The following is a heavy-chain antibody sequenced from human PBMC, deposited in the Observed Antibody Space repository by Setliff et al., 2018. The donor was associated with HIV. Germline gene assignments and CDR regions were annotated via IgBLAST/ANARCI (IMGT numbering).Heavy chain of an antibody. CDR3: ARGHFDWLYYYYFALDI. V-gene: IGHV4-34*01. CDR1: NGSFSGYY. CDR2: INHSGVT. D-gene: IGHD3-9*01. Sequence: KTSETLSLTCAAYNGSFSGYYWSWIRQSPGKGLEWIGEINHSGVTNYKPSLKSRVTISLDTSKNQVSLKLTSVTAADTALYYCARGHFDWLYYYYFALDIWGQGSTVTSP. J-gene: IGHJ6*02.